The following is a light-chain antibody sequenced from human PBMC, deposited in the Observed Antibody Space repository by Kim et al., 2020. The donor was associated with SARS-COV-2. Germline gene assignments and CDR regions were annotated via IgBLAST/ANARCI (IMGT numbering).Light chain of an antibody. V-gene: IGKV3-20*01. CDR2: EAC. J-gene: IGKJ2*03. Sequence: LSPGERGALSCRASQGVGSSLLAWYQQKPGQAPRLLVYEACRGVGGSPDGVSGSGSGTDFTLTISGPEREDFAMYYCQQYGRSPYSFGQGTKLEI. CDR1: QGVGSSL. CDR3: QQYGRSPYS.